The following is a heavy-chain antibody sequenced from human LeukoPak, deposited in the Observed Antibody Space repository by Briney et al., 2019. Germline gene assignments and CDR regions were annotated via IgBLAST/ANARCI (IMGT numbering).Heavy chain of an antibody. CDR1: GGSISSYY. D-gene: IGHD3-22*01. J-gene: IGHJ4*02. CDR2: IYNSGST. V-gene: IGHV4-59*01. Sequence: SETLSLTCTVSGGSISSYYWSWIRQPPGKGLEWIGYIYNSGSTNYNPSLKSRVTISVDTSKNQFSLKLSSVTAADTAVYYCARAGNYYYSSGYYSHFDYWGQGTLVTVSS. CDR3: ARAGNYYYSSGYYSHFDY.